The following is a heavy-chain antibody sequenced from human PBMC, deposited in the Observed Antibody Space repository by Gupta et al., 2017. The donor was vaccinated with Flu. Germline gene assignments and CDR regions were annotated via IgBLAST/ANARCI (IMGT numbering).Heavy chain of an antibody. CDR1: TSYA. CDR2: INTNTGNP. J-gene: IGHJ4*02. D-gene: IGHD6-19*01. V-gene: IGHV7-4-1*02. CDR3: ARALSSGWGSFDY. Sequence: TSYAMKWVRQDPGQGFEWMGWINTNTGNPTYAQGLTGRFVCSLDTSVSTAYLQISSLKAEDTAVYYCARALSSGWGSFDYWGQGTLVTVSS.